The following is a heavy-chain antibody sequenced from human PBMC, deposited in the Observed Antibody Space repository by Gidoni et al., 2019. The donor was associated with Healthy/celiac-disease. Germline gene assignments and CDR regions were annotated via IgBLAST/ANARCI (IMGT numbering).Heavy chain of an antibody. CDR1: GFTFDAYA. Sequence: EVQLVESGGGLVQTGRSLRLSCAASGFTFDAYAMHWVRQAPGKGLEWVSGISWNSGSIGYADSVKGRFTISIDNAKNSLYLQMNSLRAEDTALYYCAKGHYDIVTGYLVNWGQGTLVTVSS. CDR2: ISWNSGSI. J-gene: IGHJ4*01. D-gene: IGHD3-9*01. V-gene: IGHV3-9*01. CDR3: AKGHYDIVTGYLVN.